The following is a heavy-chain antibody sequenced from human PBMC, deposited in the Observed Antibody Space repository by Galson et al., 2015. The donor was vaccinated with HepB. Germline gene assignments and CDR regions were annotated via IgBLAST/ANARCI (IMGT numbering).Heavy chain of an antibody. D-gene: IGHD5-24*01. V-gene: IGHV3-23*01. CDR1: GFTFSSYA. J-gene: IGHJ5*02. Sequence: SLRLSCAASGFTFSSYAMGWVRQAPGRGLEWVSGISGRGGSTKYADSVKGRFTISRDNSKNTLYLQMNSLRAEDTAVYYCAKDATAAPAPYNYFDPWGQGTPVTVSS. CDR2: ISGRGGST. CDR3: AKDATAAPAPYNYFDP.